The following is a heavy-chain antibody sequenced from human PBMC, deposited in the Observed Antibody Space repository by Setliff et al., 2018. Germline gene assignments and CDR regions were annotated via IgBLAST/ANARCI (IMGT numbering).Heavy chain of an antibody. J-gene: IGHJ6*02. V-gene: IGHV3-7*01. CDR3: ARRLPYFGMDV. CDR2: INQEGSGR. CDR1: GFIFSSLW. D-gene: IGHD2-15*01. Sequence: GGSLRLSCEASGFIFSSLWMSWVRRAPGRGLEWVANINQEGSGRYYVDSVKGRFSISRDNAKSSLDLQMNSLRAEDTAVYYCARRLPYFGMDVWGQGTTVTVSS.